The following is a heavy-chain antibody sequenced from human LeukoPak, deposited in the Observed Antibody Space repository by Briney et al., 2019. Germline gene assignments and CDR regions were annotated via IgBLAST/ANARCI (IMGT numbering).Heavy chain of an antibody. V-gene: IGHV3-48*04. CDR3: ARVRGRWLQLRELDY. J-gene: IGHJ4*02. D-gene: IGHD5-24*01. CDR2: ISSSSSTI. CDR1: GFTFSSYS. Sequence: GGSLRLSCAASGFTFSSYSMNWVRQAPGKGLEWVSYISSSSSTIYYADSVKGRFTISRDNAKNSLYLQMNSLRAEDTAVYYCARVRGRWLQLRELDYWGQGTLVTVSS.